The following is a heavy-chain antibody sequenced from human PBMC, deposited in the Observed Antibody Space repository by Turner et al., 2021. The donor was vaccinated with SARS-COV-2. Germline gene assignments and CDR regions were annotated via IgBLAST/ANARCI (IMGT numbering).Heavy chain of an antibody. Sequence: QLQLQESGPGLVRPSETLSLICTVPGDSISTSHDYWGWIRQPPGKGLEWIGSIYYSGRTFYNPSVKSRVTISVDTSKNDFSLQLSSVTAADTAVYYCMRHDHYGSASINWFNSWGQGTLVTVSS. J-gene: IGHJ5*01. CDR2: IYYSGRT. D-gene: IGHD3-10*01. CDR1: GDSISTSHDY. CDR3: MRHDHYGSASINWFNS. V-gene: IGHV4-39*01.